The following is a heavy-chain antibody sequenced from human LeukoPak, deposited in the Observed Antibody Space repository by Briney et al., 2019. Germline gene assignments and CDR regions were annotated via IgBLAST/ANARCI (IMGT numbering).Heavy chain of an antibody. CDR2: IVGSSSNI. D-gene: IGHD1-1*01. V-gene: IGHV3-48*04. Sequence: GGSLRLSCTASGFGFSTYSMNWVRQAPGKGLEWVSYIVGSSSNIYYADSVKGRFTISRDNAKNSLYLQMDSLRAEDTAVYYCATDSPETAAFDYWGQGTLITVSS. CDR3: ATDSPETAAFDY. J-gene: IGHJ4*02. CDR1: GFGFSTYS.